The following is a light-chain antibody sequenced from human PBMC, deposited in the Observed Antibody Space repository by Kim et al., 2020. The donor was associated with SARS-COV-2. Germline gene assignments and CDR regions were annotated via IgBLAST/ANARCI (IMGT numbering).Light chain of an antibody. Sequence: DIQMTQSPSSLAASVGDRVTIACRASQSISTYLNWYQQKPGKAPKLLIYAASSLQSGVPSRFSGSGSGTDLTLTISSLQPEDFGTYYCQQSHTAPLLTFGGGTKVDIK. CDR3: QQSHTAPLLT. V-gene: IGKV1-39*01. CDR1: QSISTY. J-gene: IGKJ4*01. CDR2: AAS.